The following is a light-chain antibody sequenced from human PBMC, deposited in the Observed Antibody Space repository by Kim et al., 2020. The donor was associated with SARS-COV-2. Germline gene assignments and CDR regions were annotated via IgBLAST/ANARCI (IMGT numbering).Light chain of an antibody. CDR3: QHYNGYPLT. CDR2: KAS. V-gene: IGKV1-5*03. J-gene: IGKJ4*01. Sequence: DIQMTQSPSTLSASVGDRVTITCRASQSISSWLAWYQQKPGKAPKLLIYKASSLESGVPSRFSGSKSGTEFTLTISSLQPDDFATYYCQHYNGYPLTFGGGTKVDIK. CDR1: QSISSW.